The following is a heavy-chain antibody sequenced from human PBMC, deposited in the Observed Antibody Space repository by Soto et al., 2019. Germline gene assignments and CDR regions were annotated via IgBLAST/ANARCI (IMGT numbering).Heavy chain of an antibody. J-gene: IGHJ6*02. CDR3: ARSTGPMNTVIYYSGMDV. Sequence: GGSLRLSCAASGFTFSSYWMHWVRQAPGKGLVWVSRINSDGSSTSYADSVKGRFTISRDNAKNTLYLQMNSLRAEDTAVYYCARSTGPMNTVIYYSGMDVWGQGTTVTVSS. V-gene: IGHV3-74*01. CDR1: GFTFSSYW. CDR2: INSDGSST. D-gene: IGHD4-4*01.